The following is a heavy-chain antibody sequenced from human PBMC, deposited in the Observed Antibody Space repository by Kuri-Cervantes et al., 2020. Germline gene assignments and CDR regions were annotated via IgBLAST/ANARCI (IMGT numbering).Heavy chain of an antibody. CDR1: GFTFSSYG. J-gene: IGHJ4*02. CDR2: IWYDGSNK. D-gene: IGHD6-19*01. Sequence: GGSLRLSCAASGFTFSSYGMHWVRQAPGKGLEWVAVIWYDGSNKYYADSVKGRFTISRDNSKNTLYLQMNSLRAEDTAVYYCAKGDPTQWLVRLDYWGQGTLVTVSS. CDR3: AKGDPTQWLVRLDY. V-gene: IGHV3-33*06.